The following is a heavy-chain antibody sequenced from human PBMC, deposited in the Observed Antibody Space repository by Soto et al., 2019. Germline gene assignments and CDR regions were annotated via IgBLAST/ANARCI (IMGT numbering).Heavy chain of an antibody. CDR2: IYYSGST. J-gene: IGHJ5*02. CDR3: ARRSTIDWYGGFDP. D-gene: IGHD3-9*01. Sequence: QLQLQESGPGLVKPSGTLSLTCTVSGGSISSTSYYWGWIRQPPGKGLEWIRYIYYSGSTFYNPSLKSRVTISVDTSKNQFSLKLSSVTAADTAVYYCARRSTIDWYGGFDPWGKGTLVTVSS. CDR1: GGSISSTSYY. V-gene: IGHV4-39*01.